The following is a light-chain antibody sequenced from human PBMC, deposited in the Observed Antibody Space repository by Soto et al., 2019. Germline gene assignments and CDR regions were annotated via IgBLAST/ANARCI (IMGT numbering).Light chain of an antibody. CDR1: SSNIGAGYD. V-gene: IGLV1-40*01. Sequence: QSVLTQPPSVSGAPGQRVTISCTGSSSNIGAGYDVHWYQQLPGTAPKPRIYGNSNRPSGVPDRFSGSKAGTSASLAITGLQAEDEADYYCQSYDSSLSGSDVFGTGTKLTVL. CDR2: GNS. CDR3: QSYDSSLSGSDV. J-gene: IGLJ1*01.